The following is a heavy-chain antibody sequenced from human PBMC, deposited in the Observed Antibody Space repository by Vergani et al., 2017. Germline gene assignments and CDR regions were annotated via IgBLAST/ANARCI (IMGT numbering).Heavy chain of an antibody. J-gene: IGHJ5*02. CDR3: ARDHPYIVGATMS. V-gene: IGHV3-21*01. CDR1: GFTFSSYA. Sequence: EVQLLESGGGLVQPGGSLRLSCAASGFTFSSYAMSWVRQAPGKGLEWVSSISSSSSYIYYADSVKGRFTISRDNAKNSLYLQMNSLRAEDTAVYYCARDHPYIVGATMSWGQGTLVTVSS. D-gene: IGHD1-26*01. CDR2: ISSSSSYI.